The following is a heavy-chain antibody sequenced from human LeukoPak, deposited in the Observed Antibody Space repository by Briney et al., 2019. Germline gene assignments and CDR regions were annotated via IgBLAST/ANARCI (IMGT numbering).Heavy chain of an antibody. V-gene: IGHV1-46*01. CDR3: AREKKEEMATGYYFDY. D-gene: IGHD5-24*01. Sequence: ASVKVSCKASGYTFTSYYMHWVRQAPGQGLEWMGIINPSGGSTSYAQKFQGRVTMTRDTSTSTVYMELSSLRSEDTAVYYCAREKKEEMATGYYFDYWGQGTLVTVSS. CDR2: INPSGGST. CDR1: GYTFTSYY. J-gene: IGHJ4*02.